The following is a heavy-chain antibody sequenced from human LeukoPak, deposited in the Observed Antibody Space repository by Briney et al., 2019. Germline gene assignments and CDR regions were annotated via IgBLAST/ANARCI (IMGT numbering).Heavy chain of an antibody. CDR1: GYSFTTYW. D-gene: IGHD6-13*01. CDR2: TDPSDSYT. V-gene: IGHV5-10-1*01. J-gene: IGHJ4*02. CDR3: ARHAKAYGSSCDY. Sequence: GESLRISCKGSGYSFTTYWISWVRQMPGKGLEWMGRTDPSDSYTNYSPSFQGHVTISADKSFSTAYLQWTSLKASDTATYYCARHAKAYGSSCDYWGQGTLVTVSS.